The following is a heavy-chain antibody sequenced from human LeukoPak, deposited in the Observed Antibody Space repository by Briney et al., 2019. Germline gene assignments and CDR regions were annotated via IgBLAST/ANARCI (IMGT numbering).Heavy chain of an antibody. D-gene: IGHD3-9*01. CDR1: GFTFDDYA. Sequence: GRSLRLSCAASGFTFDDYAMHWVRQAPGKGLEWVSGISWNSGSIGYADSVKDRFTISRDNAKNSLYLQMNSLRAEDTALYYCAKDPELRYFDWLLGDWGQGTLVTVSS. J-gene: IGHJ4*02. V-gene: IGHV3-9*01. CDR2: ISWNSGSI. CDR3: AKDPELRYFDWLLGD.